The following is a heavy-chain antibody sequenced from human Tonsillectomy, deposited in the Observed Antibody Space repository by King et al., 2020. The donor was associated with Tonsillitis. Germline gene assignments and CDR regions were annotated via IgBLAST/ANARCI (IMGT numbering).Heavy chain of an antibody. CDR1: GFAFGTYA. CDR2: NIGSSGST. CDR3: AKARYSAGRSHFDY. Sequence: VQLVESGGDLVQPGGSLRLSCAASGFAFGTYAMSWVRQAPGKGLEWVSTNIGSSGSTFHANSVKGRFSISRENSENTLFLEMNNLRAEDTAVYYCAKARYSAGRSHFDYWGQGTLVTVSS. V-gene: IGHV3-23*04. D-gene: IGHD5-12*01. J-gene: IGHJ4*02.